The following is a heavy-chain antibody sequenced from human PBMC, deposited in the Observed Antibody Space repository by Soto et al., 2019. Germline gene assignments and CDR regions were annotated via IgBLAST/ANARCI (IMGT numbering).Heavy chain of an antibody. CDR1: GYTFTSYG. CDR2: ISAYNGNT. CDR3: ARATESAYDILTGYYYYYGMDV. V-gene: IGHV1-18*01. J-gene: IGHJ6*02. Sequence: ASVKVSCKASGYTFTSYGISWVRQAPGQGLEWMGWISAYNGNTNYAQKLQGRVTMTTDTSTSTAYMELRSLRSDDTAVYYCARATESAYDILTGYYYYYGMDVWGQGTTVTVSS. D-gene: IGHD3-9*01.